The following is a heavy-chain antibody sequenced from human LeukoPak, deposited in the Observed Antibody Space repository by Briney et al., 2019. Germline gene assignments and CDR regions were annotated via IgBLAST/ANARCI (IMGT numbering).Heavy chain of an antibody. V-gene: IGHV4-61*02. CDR1: GGSISSGSYY. CDR2: IYTSGST. Sequence: SETLSLTCTVSGGSISSGSYYWSWIRQPAGKGLEWIGRIYTSGSTNYNPSLKSRVTISVDTSKNQFSLKLSSVTAADTAVYYCARPAPSIAVAGTDDAFDIWGQGTMVTVSS. D-gene: IGHD6-19*01. CDR3: ARPAPSIAVAGTDDAFDI. J-gene: IGHJ3*02.